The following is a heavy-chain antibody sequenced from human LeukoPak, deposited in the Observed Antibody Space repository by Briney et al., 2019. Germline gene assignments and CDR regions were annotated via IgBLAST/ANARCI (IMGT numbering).Heavy chain of an antibody. D-gene: IGHD6-19*01. J-gene: IGHJ4*02. Sequence: PSETLSLTCTVSGGSISSYYWSWIRQPPGKGLEWIGYIYYSGSTNYNPSLKSRVTISVDTSKNQFSLKLSSVTAADTAVYYCAKAPRGGWYVDWGQGTLVTVSP. CDR1: GGSISSYY. V-gene: IGHV4-59*01. CDR2: IYYSGST. CDR3: AKAPRGGWYVD.